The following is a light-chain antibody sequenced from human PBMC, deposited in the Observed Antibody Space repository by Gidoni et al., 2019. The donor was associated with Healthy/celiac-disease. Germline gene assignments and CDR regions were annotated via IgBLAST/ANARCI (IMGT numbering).Light chain of an antibody. Sequence: DLQMIHSPSTLSASVGDRVTITCRASQSISSYLNWYHQKPGKAPKLLIYAASSLQSGVPARFSGSGSGTDFTLTISSLQPEDFATYYCQQSYSTPLTFGGGTKVEIK. CDR2: AAS. V-gene: IGKV1-39*01. J-gene: IGKJ4*01. CDR3: QQSYSTPLT. CDR1: QSISSY.